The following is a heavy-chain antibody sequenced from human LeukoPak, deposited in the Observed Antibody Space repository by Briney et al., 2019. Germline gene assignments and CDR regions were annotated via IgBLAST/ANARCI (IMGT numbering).Heavy chain of an antibody. V-gene: IGHV3-74*01. J-gene: IGHJ4*02. Sequence: GGSLRLSCAASGFTFSSYSMSWVRQTPGKGLVWVSHIDSDGSRTNYGDSVKGRFTISRDNAKNTLYLQMNSLRAEDTAIYYCARDFGGGDDYWGQGTLVTVSS. CDR1: GFTFSSYS. CDR2: IDSDGSRT. D-gene: IGHD2-21*02. CDR3: ARDFGGGDDY.